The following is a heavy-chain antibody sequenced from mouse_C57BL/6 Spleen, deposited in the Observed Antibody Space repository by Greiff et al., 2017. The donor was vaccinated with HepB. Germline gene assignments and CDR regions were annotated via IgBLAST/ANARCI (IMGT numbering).Heavy chain of an antibody. CDR3: ARWPYYGSSSYWYFDV. V-gene: IGHV1-4*01. J-gene: IGHJ1*03. D-gene: IGHD1-1*01. CDR1: GYTFTSYT. CDR2: INPSSGYT. Sequence: VHLVESGAELARPGASVKMSCKASGYTFTSYTMHWVKQRPGQGLEWIGYINPSSGYTKYNQKFKDKATLTADKSSSTAYMQLSSLTSEDSAVYYCARWPYYGSSSYWYFDVWGTGTTVTVSS.